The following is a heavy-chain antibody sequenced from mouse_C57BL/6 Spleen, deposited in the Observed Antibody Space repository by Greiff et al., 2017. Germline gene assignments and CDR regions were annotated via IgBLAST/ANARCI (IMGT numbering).Heavy chain of an antibody. CDR1: GFSLTSYG. Sequence: VKLMESGPGLVQPSQSLSITCTVSGFSLTSYGVHWVRQSPGKGLEWLGVIWRGGSTDYNAAFMSRLSITKDNSKSQVFFKMNSLQADDTAIYYCAKEGSNYGYYAMDYWGQGTSVTVSS. V-gene: IGHV2-5*01. CDR3: AKEGSNYGYYAMDY. J-gene: IGHJ4*01. CDR2: IWRGGST. D-gene: IGHD2-5*01.